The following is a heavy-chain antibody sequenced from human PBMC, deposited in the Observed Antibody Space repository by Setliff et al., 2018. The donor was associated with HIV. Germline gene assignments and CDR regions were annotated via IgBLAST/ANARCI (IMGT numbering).Heavy chain of an antibody. CDR1: GYTFTGYY. Sequence: SVKVSCKASGYTFTGYYMHWVRQAPGQGLEWMGGSTPILDTTNYAQKFQGRVTITTDESTNTVYMELSSLRSDDTAVYYCALPYCSGGNCWSSASLPPAGWFDPWGQGTLVTVSS. CDR3: ALPYCSGGNCWSSASLPPAGWFDP. D-gene: IGHD2-15*01. CDR2: STPILDTT. J-gene: IGHJ5*02. V-gene: IGHV1-69*05.